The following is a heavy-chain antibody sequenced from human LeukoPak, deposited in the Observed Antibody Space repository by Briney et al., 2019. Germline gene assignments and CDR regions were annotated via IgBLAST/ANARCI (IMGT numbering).Heavy chain of an antibody. Sequence: SETLSLTCAVYGCSFSGYYWSWIRQPPGKGLEWIGEINHSGSTNYNPSLKSRVTISVDTSKSQFSLKLSSVTAADTAVYYCARSKVPATGNWFDPWGQGTLVTVSS. CDR3: ARSKVPATGNWFDP. V-gene: IGHV4-34*01. D-gene: IGHD2-21*02. CDR1: GCSFSGYY. CDR2: INHSGST. J-gene: IGHJ5*02.